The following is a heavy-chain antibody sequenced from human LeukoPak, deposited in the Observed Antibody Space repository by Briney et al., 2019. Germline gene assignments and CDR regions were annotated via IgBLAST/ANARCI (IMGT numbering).Heavy chain of an antibody. V-gene: IGHV4-34*01. J-gene: IGHJ4*02. Sequence: PSETLSLTCAVYGGSFSGYYWSWIRQPPGKGLEWIGEINHSGSTNYNPSLKSRVTISVDTSKNKFSLKLSSVTAAHTAVYYCARDRNDTAMAKYTDYWGQGTLVTVSS. CDR1: GGSFSGYY. D-gene: IGHD5-18*01. CDR2: INHSGST. CDR3: ARDRNDTAMAKYTDY.